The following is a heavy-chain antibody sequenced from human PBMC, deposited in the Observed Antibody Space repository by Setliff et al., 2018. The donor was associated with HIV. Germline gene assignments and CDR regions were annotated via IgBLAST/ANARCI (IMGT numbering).Heavy chain of an antibody. D-gene: IGHD2-2*02. V-gene: IGHV1-2*02. CDR3: ARGDNTRDYYYMDV. CDR1: GYTFTGYY. CDR2: INPNSGDT. J-gene: IGHJ6*03. Sequence: ASVKVSCKASGYTFTGYYMHWVRQAPGQGLKWMGWINPNSGDTNYAQKFQGRVTMTRDTSISTAYMELSRLRSDDTAVYYCARGDNTRDYYYMDVWGKGATVTVSS.